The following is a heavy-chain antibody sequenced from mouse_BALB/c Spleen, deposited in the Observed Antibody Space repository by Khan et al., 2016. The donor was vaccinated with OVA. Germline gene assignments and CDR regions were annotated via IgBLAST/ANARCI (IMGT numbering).Heavy chain of an antibody. Sequence: QVQLQQPGAELVRPGASVKMSCKASGYTFTSYNMHWVKQTPGQGLEWIGSIYPGNGDTSYNQKFKDKATLTADKSSSTAYIQLSSLTSEDSTVYYCARGGGDWYTDVWGAGTTVTVSS. CDR2: IYPGNGDT. CDR1: GYTFTSYN. CDR3: ARGGGDWYTDV. V-gene: IGHV1-12*01. J-gene: IGHJ1*01.